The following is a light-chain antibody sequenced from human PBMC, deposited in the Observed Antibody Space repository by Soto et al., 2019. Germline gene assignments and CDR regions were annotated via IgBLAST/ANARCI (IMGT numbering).Light chain of an antibody. V-gene: IGKV3-11*01. J-gene: IGKJ2*01. CDR1: QSVSSY. CDR3: QQRSNWRT. Sequence: EIVLTQSPATLSLSPGERATLSCRASQSVSSYLAWYQQKPGQAPRLLIYDASNRATGIPARFSGSGSGTDFTITISSLEPEDFAVYYCQQRSNWRTFGQGTNLEIK. CDR2: DAS.